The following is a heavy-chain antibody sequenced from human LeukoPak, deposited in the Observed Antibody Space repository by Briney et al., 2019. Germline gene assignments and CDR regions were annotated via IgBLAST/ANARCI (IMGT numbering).Heavy chain of an antibody. D-gene: IGHD3-10*01. CDR3: ARSYYYGSGSYPNWFDP. V-gene: IGHV3-48*03. CDR1: GFTFRSYE. CDR2: ISTSGSTI. Sequence: GGSLRLSCAAPGFTFRSYEMNWVRQAPGKGLEWVSYISTSGSTIYYADSVKGRFTISRDNAKNSLYLQMNSLRAEDTAVYYCARSYYYGSGSYPNWFDPWGQGTLVTVSS. J-gene: IGHJ5*02.